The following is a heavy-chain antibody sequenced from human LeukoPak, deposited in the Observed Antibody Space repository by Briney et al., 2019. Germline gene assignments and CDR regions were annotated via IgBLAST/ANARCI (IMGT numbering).Heavy chain of an antibody. CDR2: ISYDGSNK. CDR1: GFTFSSYV. J-gene: IGHJ4*02. CDR3: ARKVAAPDY. Sequence: GGSLRLSCAASGFTFSSYVMHWVRQAPGKGLEWVAVISYDGSNKYYADSVKGRFTISRDNSKNTLYLQMNSLRAEDTAVYYCARKVAAPDYWGQGTLVTVSS. D-gene: IGHD6-19*01. V-gene: IGHV3-30*03.